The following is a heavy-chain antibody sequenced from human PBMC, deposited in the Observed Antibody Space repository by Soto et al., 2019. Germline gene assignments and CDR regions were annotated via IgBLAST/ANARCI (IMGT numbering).Heavy chain of an antibody. CDR1: GYTFTGYY. D-gene: IGHD6-6*01. J-gene: IGHJ5*02. CDR2: INPNSGGT. Sequence: ASVKVSCKASGYTFTGYYMHWVRQAPGQGLEWMGWINPNSGGTNYAQKFQGRVTMTRDTSISTAYMELSRRRSDDTAVYYCARGRQQLVENWFDPWGQGTLVTVSS. V-gene: IGHV1-2*02. CDR3: ARGRQQLVENWFDP.